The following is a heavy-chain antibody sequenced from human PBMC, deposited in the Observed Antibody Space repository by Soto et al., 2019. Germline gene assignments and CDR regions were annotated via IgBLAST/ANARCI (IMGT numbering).Heavy chain of an antibody. CDR1: GFTFSDYY. CDR3: ARGRGYSPGYYYGMDV. V-gene: IGHV3-11*01. D-gene: IGHD2-15*01. J-gene: IGHJ6*02. Sequence: GGSLRLSCAASGFTFSDYYMSWIRQAPGKGLEWVSYISSSGNTIYYGDSVKGRFTISRDNAYNSLYLQMNSLRAEDTAVYYCARGRGYSPGYYYGMDVWGQGTTVTVSS. CDR2: ISSSGNTI.